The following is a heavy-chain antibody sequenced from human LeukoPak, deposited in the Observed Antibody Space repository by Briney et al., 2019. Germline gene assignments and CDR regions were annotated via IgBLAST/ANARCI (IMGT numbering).Heavy chain of an antibody. CDR3: ARGGPVEEWLAYYYYYMDV. V-gene: IGHV3-21*01. D-gene: IGHD6-19*01. CDR1: GFTFSNAW. J-gene: IGHJ6*03. CDR2: ISSSSSYI. Sequence: GGSLRLSCAASGFTFSNAWMSWVRQAPGKGLEWVSSISSSSSYIYYADSVKGRFTISRDNAKNSLYLQMNSLRAEDTAVYYCARGGPVEEWLAYYYYYMDVWGKGTTVTISS.